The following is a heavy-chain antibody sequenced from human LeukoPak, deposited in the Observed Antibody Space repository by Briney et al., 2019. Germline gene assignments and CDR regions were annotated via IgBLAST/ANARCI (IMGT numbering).Heavy chain of an antibody. CDR1: GFTFSTYG. CDR2: ILYDGNNK. V-gene: IGHV3-30*18. CDR3: AKDRGSIAVAGIDY. D-gene: IGHD6-19*01. Sequence: GGSLRLSCAASGFTFSTYGMHWVRQAPGKGLEWVALILYDGNNKYYADSVKGRFTISRDNSKNTLYLQMNSLRAEDTAVYYCAKDRGSIAVAGIDYWGQGTLVTVSS. J-gene: IGHJ4*02.